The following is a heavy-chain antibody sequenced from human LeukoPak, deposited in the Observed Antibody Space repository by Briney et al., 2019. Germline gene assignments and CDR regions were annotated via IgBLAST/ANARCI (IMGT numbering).Heavy chain of an antibody. CDR2: ISYDGSNK. CDR3: GPSSWDY. CDR1: GFTFSSYA. Sequence: PGRSLRLSCAASGFTFSSYAMHWVRQAPGKGLEWVAVISYDGSNKYYADSVKGRFTISRDNAKNSLYLQMNSLRAEDTAIYYCGPSSWDYWGQGTLVTVSS. V-gene: IGHV3-30*04. D-gene: IGHD6-19*01. J-gene: IGHJ4*02.